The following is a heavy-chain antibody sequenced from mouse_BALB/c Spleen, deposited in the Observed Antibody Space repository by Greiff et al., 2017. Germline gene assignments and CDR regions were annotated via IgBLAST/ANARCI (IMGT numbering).Heavy chain of an antibody. D-gene: IGHD2-4*01. CDR2: ISYSGST. J-gene: IGHJ4*01. Sequence: EVKLQESGPGLVKPSQSLSLTCTVTGYSITSDYAWNWIRQFPGNKLEWMGYISYSGSTSYNPSLKSRISITRDTSKNQFFLQLNSVTTEDTATYYCAREKITTGYAMDYWGQGTSVTVSS. CDR3: AREKITTGYAMDY. V-gene: IGHV3-2*02. CDR1: GYSITSDYA.